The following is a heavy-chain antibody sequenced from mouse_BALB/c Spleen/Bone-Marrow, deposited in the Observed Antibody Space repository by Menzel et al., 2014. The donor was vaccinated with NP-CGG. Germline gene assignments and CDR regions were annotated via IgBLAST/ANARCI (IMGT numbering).Heavy chain of an antibody. D-gene: IGHD2-3*01. Sequence: QVQLQPSGPELVKPGASVRISCKASGYTFTNYYIHWVKQRPGQGLEWIGWIYPVNVHANFNEKFRGKATLTADKSSSTAYMQLSSLTSEDSAVYFCARWLLPYYAMDYWGQGTSVTVSS. CDR3: ARWLLPYYAMDY. J-gene: IGHJ4*01. V-gene: IGHV1S56*01. CDR1: GYTFTNYY. CDR2: IYPVNVHA.